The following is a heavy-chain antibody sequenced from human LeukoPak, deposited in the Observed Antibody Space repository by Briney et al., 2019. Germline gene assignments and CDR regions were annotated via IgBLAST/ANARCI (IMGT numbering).Heavy chain of an antibody. CDR2: IYHSGST. D-gene: IGHD5-12*01. J-gene: IGHJ4*02. Sequence: SETLSLTCTVSGGSISSGGYYWSWLRQPPGKGLEWIGYIYHSGSTYYNPSLKSRVTISVDRSKNQFSLKLSSVTAADTAVYYCARTLDTISSVVLYWGQGTLVTVSS. CDR1: GGSISSGGYY. V-gene: IGHV4-30-2*01. CDR3: ARTLDTISSVVLY.